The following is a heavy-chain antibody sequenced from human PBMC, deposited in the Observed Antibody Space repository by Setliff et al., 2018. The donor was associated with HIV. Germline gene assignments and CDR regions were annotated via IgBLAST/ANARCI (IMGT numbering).Heavy chain of an antibody. V-gene: IGHV4-39*01. D-gene: IGHD3-16*01. Sequence: PSETLSLTCTVSGGPFSSSSYYWGWIRQPPGKGLEWIGSLRPSGNTYYNPSLKSRVTISVDTSKNQFSLKLRAVTAADSAVYYCARQGRHGDFDSWGQGTLVTVSS. CDR3: ARQGRHGDFDS. CDR1: GGPFSSSSYY. CDR2: LRPSGNT. J-gene: IGHJ4*02.